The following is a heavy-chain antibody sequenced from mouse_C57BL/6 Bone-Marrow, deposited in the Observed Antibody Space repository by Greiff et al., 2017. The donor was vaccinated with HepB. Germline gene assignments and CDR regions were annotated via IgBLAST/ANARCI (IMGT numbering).Heavy chain of an antibody. CDR1: GYTFTSYG. J-gene: IGHJ4*01. Sequence: QVQLQQSGAELARPGASVKLSCKASGYTFTSYGISWVKQRTGQGLEWIGEIYHRSGNTYYNEKFKGKATLTADKSSSTAYMELRSLTSEDSAVYFCAREALYYYAMDYWGQGTSVTVSS. CDR3: AREALYYYAMDY. CDR2: IYHRSGNT. V-gene: IGHV1-81*01.